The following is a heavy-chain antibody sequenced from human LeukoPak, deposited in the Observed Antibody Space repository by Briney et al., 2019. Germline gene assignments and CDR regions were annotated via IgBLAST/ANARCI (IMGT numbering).Heavy chain of an antibody. CDR3: ARTGSSWYNYYYYMDV. CDR2: MNPNSGNT. Sequence: ASVKVSCKASGYTFTSYGINWVRQATGQGLEWMGWMNPNSGNTGYAQKFQGRVTMTRNTSISTAYMELSSLRSEDTAVYYCARTGSSWYNYYYYMDVWGKGTTVTISS. J-gene: IGHJ6*03. D-gene: IGHD6-13*01. V-gene: IGHV1-8*02. CDR1: GYTFTSYG.